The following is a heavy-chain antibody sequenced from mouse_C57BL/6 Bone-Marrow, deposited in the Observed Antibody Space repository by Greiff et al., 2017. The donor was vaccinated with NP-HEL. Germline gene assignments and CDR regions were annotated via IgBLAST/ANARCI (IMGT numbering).Heavy chain of an antibody. J-gene: IGHJ3*01. CDR1: GYTFTDYN. V-gene: IGHV1-22*01. Sequence: VQLLQSGPELVKPGASVKMSCTASGYTFTDYNMHWVKQSPGKSLEWIGYINPNNGGTSYNQKFKGKATLTVNKSSSTAYMELRSLTSEESAVYYCARPMITKAWCAYWGQGTLVTVSA. CDR3: ARPMITKAWCAY. CDR2: INPNNGGT. D-gene: IGHD2-4*01.